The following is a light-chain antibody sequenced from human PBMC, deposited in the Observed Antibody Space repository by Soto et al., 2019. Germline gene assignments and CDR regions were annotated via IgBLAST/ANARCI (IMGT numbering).Light chain of an antibody. J-gene: IGKJ3*01. CDR3: QQNGSPT. CDR2: GTS. V-gene: IGKV3-20*01. Sequence: EIVLTQSPGTLSLSPGERATLSCRASQSVSSSYLAWYQQKPGQAPRLLIYGTSSRATGIPDRFSGSGSGADFNLTISRLEPEDFAVYYCQQNGSPTFGPGTKVDVK. CDR1: QSVSSSY.